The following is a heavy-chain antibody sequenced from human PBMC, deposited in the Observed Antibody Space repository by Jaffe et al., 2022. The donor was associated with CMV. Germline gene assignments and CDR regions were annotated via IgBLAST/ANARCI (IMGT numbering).Heavy chain of an antibody. J-gene: IGHJ4*02. V-gene: IGHV4-59*01. CDR3: ARVKDYNGSGTYYNSFDY. Sequence: QVHLQESGPGLVKSSETLSLTCTVSGGSMSNYYWSWIRQPPGKGLEWIGYIYYTGSPYYNSSLKSRVTMSVDASKNQFSLNLDSVTAADTAVYYCARVKDYNGSGTYYNSFDYWGRGTLVTVSS. CDR1: GGSMSNYY. D-gene: IGHD3-10*01. CDR2: IYYTGSP.